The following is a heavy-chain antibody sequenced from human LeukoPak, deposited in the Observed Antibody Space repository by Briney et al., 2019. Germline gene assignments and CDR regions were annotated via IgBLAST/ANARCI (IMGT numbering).Heavy chain of an antibody. CDR1: GGSFSGYY. Sequence: SETLSLTCAVYGGSFSGYYWSWIRQPPGKGLEWIGEINHSGSTNYNPSLKSRVTISADTSKNQFSLKLSSVTAADTAVYYCARFRIVVVPAAPLGYGMDVWGQGTTVTVSS. CDR3: ARFRIVVVPAAPLGYGMDV. D-gene: IGHD2-2*01. V-gene: IGHV4-34*01. J-gene: IGHJ6*02. CDR2: INHSGST.